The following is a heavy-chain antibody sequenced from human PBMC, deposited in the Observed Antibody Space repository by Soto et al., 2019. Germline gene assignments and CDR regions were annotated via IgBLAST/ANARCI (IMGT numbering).Heavy chain of an antibody. CDR2: ISPHKGDT. V-gene: IGHV1-18*01. CDR3: ARDLDASGSYYTDY. D-gene: IGHD3-10*01. Sequence: ASVKVSCKTSGYTFSSIGISWVRQAPGQGLEWMGWISPHKGDTYYAQRLQGRLTMTTDTSTSTAYMELRNLRSDDTAVYFCARDLDASGSYYTDYWGQGTLVTV. CDR1: GYTFSSIG. J-gene: IGHJ4*02.